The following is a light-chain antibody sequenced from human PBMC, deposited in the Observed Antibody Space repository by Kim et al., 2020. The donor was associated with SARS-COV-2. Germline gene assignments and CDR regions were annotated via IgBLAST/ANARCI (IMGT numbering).Light chain of an antibody. J-gene: IGKJ4*01. CDR1: QSISRN. Sequence: IVMTQSPATLSVSPGERATLSCRASQSISRNLAWYQHKPGQAPRLLIYDASTRVTGIPARFSGSASGTEFTLTISSLQSEDFAVYYCQQYNNWLLTFGGGTKLEI. V-gene: IGKV3-15*01. CDR3: QQYNNWLLT. CDR2: DAS.